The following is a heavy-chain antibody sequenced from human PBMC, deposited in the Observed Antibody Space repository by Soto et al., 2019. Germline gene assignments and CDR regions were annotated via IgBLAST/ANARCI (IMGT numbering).Heavy chain of an antibody. CDR2: INDGGSA. J-gene: IGHJ4*02. V-gene: IGHV4-34*01. CDR3: ARGLFSETHYSGGWYFFDY. D-gene: IGHD1-26*01. Sequence: WTWIRQSPGRGLEWIGQINDGGSANYNPSLKSRVTISVDTSNNEFFLELSSVTAAYTAVYYCARGLFSETHYSGGWYFFDYWGQGTLVTVSS.